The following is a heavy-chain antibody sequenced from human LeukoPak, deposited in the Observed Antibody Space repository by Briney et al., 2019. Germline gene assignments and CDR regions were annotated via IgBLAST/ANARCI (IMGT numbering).Heavy chain of an antibody. Sequence: SETLSLTCTVSGGSISSSIYYWGWFRQPPGKGLEWIGSIYYNVATYYNSSLKSRVTISVDTSKNHLSLKLSSVTAADTVVYYCARVRDGYNRNWAYWGQGTLVTVSS. CDR3: ARVRDGYNRNWAY. D-gene: IGHD5-24*01. CDR2: IYYNVAT. J-gene: IGHJ4*02. CDR1: GGSISSSIYY. V-gene: IGHV4-39*02.